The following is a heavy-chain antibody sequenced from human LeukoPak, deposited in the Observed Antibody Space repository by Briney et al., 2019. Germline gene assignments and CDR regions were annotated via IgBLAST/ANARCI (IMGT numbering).Heavy chain of an antibody. V-gene: IGHV1-69*13. CDR1: GAACTQLA. J-gene: IGHJ4*02. Sequence: GASVKVSCKASGAACTQLAINSVRQAPGQGLEWLGGFIPTFASASYAAQFHGRLSITADVSAATSYMELHSLTSDDTAVYFCAKTPALISVYFHSWGEGTLVTVSS. CDR3: AKTPALISVYFHS. CDR2: FIPTFASA.